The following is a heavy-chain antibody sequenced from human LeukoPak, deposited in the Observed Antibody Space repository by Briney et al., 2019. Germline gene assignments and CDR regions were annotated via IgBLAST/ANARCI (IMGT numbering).Heavy chain of an antibody. CDR2: IYYSGST. Sequence: SETLSLTCTVSGGSISSYYWSWIRQPPGKGLEWIGYIYYSGSTNYNPSLKSRVTISVDTSKNQFSLKLSSVTAADTAVYYCARQYCSGTSCPFGYWGQGTLVTVSS. J-gene: IGHJ4*02. CDR3: ARQYCSGTSCPFGY. CDR1: GGSISSYY. D-gene: IGHD2-2*01. V-gene: IGHV4-59*01.